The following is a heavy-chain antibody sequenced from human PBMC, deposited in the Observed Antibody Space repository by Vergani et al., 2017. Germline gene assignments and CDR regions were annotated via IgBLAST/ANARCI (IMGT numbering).Heavy chain of an antibody. CDR3: AKYLRDSTDGRPDS. D-gene: IGHD2-21*02. V-gene: IGHV3-30*02. CDR1: GFTFSNFG. J-gene: IGHJ4*02. Sequence: QVHLVESAGGVVQPGGSLRLSCAASGFTFSNFGMHWIRHAPGTGREWLAYIGKDGINTRYRDAVRGRFTVSRDNSKDILYMQKDSLRSEDTALYYCAKYLRDSTDGRPDSWGPGTLVIVSS. CDR2: IGKDGINT.